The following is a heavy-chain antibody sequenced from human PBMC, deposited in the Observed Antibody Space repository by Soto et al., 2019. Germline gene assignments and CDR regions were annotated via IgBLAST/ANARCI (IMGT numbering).Heavy chain of an antibody. J-gene: IGHJ4*02. Sequence: GGSLRLSCVGSGFAFSDSAFNWVRQAPGKGLEWVSTISANGANTYYTDSVKGRFTISRDNSRNTLFLQMHGLRAEDTAVYFCARDRATFDYWGQGTRVTVSS. CDR2: ISANGANT. CDR1: GFAFSDSA. V-gene: IGHV3-23*01. D-gene: IGHD1-26*01. CDR3: ARDRATFDY.